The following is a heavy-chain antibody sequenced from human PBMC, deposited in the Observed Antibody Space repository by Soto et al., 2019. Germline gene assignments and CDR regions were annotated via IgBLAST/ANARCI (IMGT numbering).Heavy chain of an antibody. D-gene: IGHD4-4*01. Sequence: ASVKVSCKAPADTFTSYYIHWVRQAPGHGLEWMGIINPNGGSTRFAQTFQGRITMTTDTSTSTVYMELRSLRSADTAVYYCARDVIAPPNYFDPWGQGTLVTVSS. CDR3: ARDVIAPPNYFDP. CDR2: INPNGGST. CDR1: ADTFTSYY. V-gene: IGHV1-46*01. J-gene: IGHJ5*02.